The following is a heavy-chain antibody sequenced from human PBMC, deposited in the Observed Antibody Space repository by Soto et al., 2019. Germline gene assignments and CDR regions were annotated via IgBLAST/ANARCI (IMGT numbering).Heavy chain of an antibody. CDR3: AREHTSSWYWFDP. D-gene: IGHD6-13*01. J-gene: IGHJ5*02. Sequence: ASVKVSCKTSGYMFTIYVMHWVRQAPGQRLEWMGWINAGNGNTKYSQKFQGRVTITRDTSASTVYMELSSLRSEDTAVYYCAREHTSSWYWFDPWGQGTLVTVSS. V-gene: IGHV1-3*01. CDR1: GYMFTIYV. CDR2: INAGNGNT.